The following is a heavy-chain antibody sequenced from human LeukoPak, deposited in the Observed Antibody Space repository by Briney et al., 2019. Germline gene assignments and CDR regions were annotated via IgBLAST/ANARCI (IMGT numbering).Heavy chain of an antibody. D-gene: IGHD3-10*01. CDR3: ARGPFGSGNYYHYYYMDV. V-gene: IGHV4-38-2*02. Sequence: PSEPLSLTCSVSGYSISNGHYWGWIRQPPGKGLEWIGSVYGSGSTYYNTSLKSRVTISVDTPKNQFSLSLNYVTVADTAVYFCARGPFGSGNYYHYYYMDVWGKGTTVTVSS. J-gene: IGHJ6*03. CDR2: VYGSGST. CDR1: GYSISNGHY.